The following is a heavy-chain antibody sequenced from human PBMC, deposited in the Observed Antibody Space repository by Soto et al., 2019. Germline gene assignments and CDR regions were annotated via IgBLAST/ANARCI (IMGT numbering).Heavy chain of an antibody. Sequence: EVQLLESGGGLVQPGGSLRLSCAASGFTFSSYAMWWVRQAPGKGLECVSAISGGGETTYYADSVKGRFIISRDNSKNTLYLQMNSLRAEDTAVYYCAFNSGSGSYYFDHWGQGTLVTVSS. D-gene: IGHD3-10*01. CDR1: GFTFSSYA. J-gene: IGHJ4*02. CDR3: AFNSGSGSYYFDH. V-gene: IGHV3-23*01. CDR2: ISGGGETT.